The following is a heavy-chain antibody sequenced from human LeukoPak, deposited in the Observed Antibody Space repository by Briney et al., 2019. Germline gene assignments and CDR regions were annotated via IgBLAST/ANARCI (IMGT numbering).Heavy chain of an antibody. Sequence: GGSLRLSCAASGFTFHQYAIHWVRQVLGKGLEWVSGISWNSASIGYADSVKGRFTISRDNAKNSVYLQMNSLRAEDTALYYCAKDKAPLYSGYDWDLDFWGQGTLVTVSS. CDR1: GFTFHQYA. D-gene: IGHD5-12*01. CDR3: AKDKAPLYSGYDWDLDF. CDR2: ISWNSASI. J-gene: IGHJ4*02. V-gene: IGHV3-9*01.